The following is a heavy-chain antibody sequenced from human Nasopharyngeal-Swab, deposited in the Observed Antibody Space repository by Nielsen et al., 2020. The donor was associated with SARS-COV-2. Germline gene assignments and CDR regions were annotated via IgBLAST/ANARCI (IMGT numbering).Heavy chain of an antibody. D-gene: IGHD1-26*01. Sequence: GASLTISCAASPFTFSAYYMSCLRQAPGKGLEWISYISGSSTTINYADSVQGRFTISRDNAKNSLYLQMNNLSAEDTAVYYCARLMELPNDAFDIWGQGTMVTVSS. CDR3: ARLMELPNDAFDI. J-gene: IGHJ3*02. V-gene: IGHV3-11*01. CDR2: ISGSSTTI. CDR1: PFTFSAYY.